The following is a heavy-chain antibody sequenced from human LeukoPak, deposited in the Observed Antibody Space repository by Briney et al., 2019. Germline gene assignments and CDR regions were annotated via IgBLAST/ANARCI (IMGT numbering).Heavy chain of an antibody. D-gene: IGHD1-14*01. CDR3: AREDNGGTFYY. Sequence: ASVKVSCKASGGTFSSYAISWVRQAPGQGLEWMGWINPNSGGTNYAQKFQGWVTMTRDTSISTAYMELSRLRSDDTAVYYCAREDNGGTFYYWGQGTLVTVSS. J-gene: IGHJ4*02. V-gene: IGHV1-2*04. CDR2: INPNSGGT. CDR1: GGTFSSYA.